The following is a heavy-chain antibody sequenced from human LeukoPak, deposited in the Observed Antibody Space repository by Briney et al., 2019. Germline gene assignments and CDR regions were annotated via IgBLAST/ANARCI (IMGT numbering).Heavy chain of an antibody. D-gene: IGHD3-10*01. V-gene: IGHV1-69*04. CDR1: GGTFSSYA. J-gene: IGHJ5*02. Sequence: GSSVKGSCKASGGTFSSYAISWVRQAPGQGLEWMGRISPILGIANYAQKFQGRVTITADKSTSTAYMELSSLRCEDTAVYYCARGDGSGSCDPWGQGTLVTVSS. CDR3: ARGDGSGSCDP. CDR2: ISPILGIA.